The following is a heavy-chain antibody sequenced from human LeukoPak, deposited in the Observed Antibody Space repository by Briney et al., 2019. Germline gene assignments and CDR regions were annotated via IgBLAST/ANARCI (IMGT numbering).Heavy chain of an antibody. D-gene: IGHD3-10*01. Sequence: QTGGSLRLSCAASGFTFDDYAMHWVRQAPGKGLEWVSGISWNSGSIGYADSVKGRFTISRDNAKNSLYLQMNSLRAEDTALYYCAKDSNPAGLGVDYWGQGTLVTVSS. CDR3: AKDSNPAGLGVDY. V-gene: IGHV3-9*01. CDR1: GFTFDDYA. J-gene: IGHJ4*02. CDR2: ISWNSGSI.